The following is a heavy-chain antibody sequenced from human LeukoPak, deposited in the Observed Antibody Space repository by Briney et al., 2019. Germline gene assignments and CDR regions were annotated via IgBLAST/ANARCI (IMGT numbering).Heavy chain of an antibody. Sequence: SETLSLTCTVSGYSISSGYYWGWIRQPPGKGLEWIGSIYHSGSTYYNPSLKSRVTISVDTSKNQFSLKLSSVTAADTAVYYCTRDPRRLDYWGQGTLVTVSS. CDR1: GYSISSGYY. J-gene: IGHJ4*02. V-gene: IGHV4-38-2*02. CDR3: TRDPRRLDY. CDR2: IYHSGST.